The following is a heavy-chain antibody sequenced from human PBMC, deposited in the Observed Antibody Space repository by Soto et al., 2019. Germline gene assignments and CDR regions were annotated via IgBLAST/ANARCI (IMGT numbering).Heavy chain of an antibody. CDR1: GFTFSSYG. J-gene: IGHJ4*02. Sequence: GGSLRLSCAASGFTFSSYGMHWVRRAPGKGLEWVAVISYDGSNKYYADSVKGRFTISRDNSKNTLYLQMNSLRAEDTAVYYCAKEPSGYQLPPPPGRYWGQGTLVTVSS. CDR3: AKEPSGYQLPPPPGRY. CDR2: ISYDGSNK. V-gene: IGHV3-30*18. D-gene: IGHD2-2*01.